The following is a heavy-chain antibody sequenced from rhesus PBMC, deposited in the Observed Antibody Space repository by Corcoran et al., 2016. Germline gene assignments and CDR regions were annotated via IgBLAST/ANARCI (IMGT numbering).Heavy chain of an antibody. CDR3: ARESDAAGYFDY. Sequence: EVQLVESGGGLVQPGGSLRLSCTGSGFTFGSYYLYWVRQAPGKGLEGVSAINNGGGSTCDTDAVNGRFTISKENAKNTRYLQMDSLSAEDTAVYYCARESDAAGYFDYWGQGVLVTVSS. V-gene: IGHV3-8*01. CDR1: GFTFGSYY. J-gene: IGHJ4*01. D-gene: IGHD6-31*01. CDR2: INNGGGST.